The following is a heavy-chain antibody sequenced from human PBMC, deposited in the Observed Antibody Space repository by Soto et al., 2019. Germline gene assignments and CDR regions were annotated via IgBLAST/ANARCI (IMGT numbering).Heavy chain of an antibody. CDR2: IWYDGSNK. CDR3: ARDKDAEYYYFDY. Sequence: QVQLVESGGGVVQPGRSLRLSCAASGFTFSSYGMHWVRQAPGKGLEWVAVIWYDGSNKYYADSVKGRFTISRDNSKNTLYLPMNSLRAEDTAVYYCARDKDAEYYYFDYWGQGTLVTVSS. J-gene: IGHJ4*02. CDR1: GFTFSSYG. V-gene: IGHV3-33*01. D-gene: IGHD6-6*01.